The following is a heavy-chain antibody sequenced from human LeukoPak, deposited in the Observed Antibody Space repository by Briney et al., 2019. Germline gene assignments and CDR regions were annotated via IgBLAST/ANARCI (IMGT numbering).Heavy chain of an antibody. CDR1: TSY. J-gene: IGHJ5*01. D-gene: IGHD2-15*01. V-gene: IGHV1-18*01. CDR3: ARDRWNFDGSGPNRDFDS. CDR2: IGSYEGDT. Sequence: GASVKVSCTATSYISWVRQAPGQGLEWMGWIGSYEGDTYYAQKFQGRVTVTTDTSTSTAYMELRSLTSDDTAVYYCARDRWNFDGSGPNRDFDSWGQGTLVTVSS.